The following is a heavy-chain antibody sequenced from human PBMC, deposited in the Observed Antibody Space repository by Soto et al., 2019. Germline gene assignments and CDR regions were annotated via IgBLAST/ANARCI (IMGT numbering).Heavy chain of an antibody. V-gene: IGHV4-59*01. D-gene: IGHD3-22*01. CDR2: MYYSGST. CDR1: GGAITSSY. Sequence: PSETLSLTCTVSGGAITSSYWNWIRQSPGKGLEWIGYMYYSGSTNYNPSLKSRVTISVDTSKNQFSLKLSSVTAADTAVYYCARGERITMIVLWGQGTLVTVSS. J-gene: IGHJ4*02. CDR3: ARGERITMIVL.